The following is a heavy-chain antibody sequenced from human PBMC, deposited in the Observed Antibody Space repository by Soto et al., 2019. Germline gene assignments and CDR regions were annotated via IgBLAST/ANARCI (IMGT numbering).Heavy chain of an antibody. CDR3: ARDHFEYGSGSYYNY. J-gene: IGHJ4*02. Sequence: GASVKVSCKASGGTFSSYAISWLRQAPGQGLEWMGGIIPIFVTANYAQKFQGRVTIPADESTSTAYMELSSLRSEDTAVYYCARDHFEYGSGSYYNYWGQGTLVTVSS. CDR2: IIPIFVTA. D-gene: IGHD3-10*01. V-gene: IGHV1-69*13. CDR1: GGTFSSYA.